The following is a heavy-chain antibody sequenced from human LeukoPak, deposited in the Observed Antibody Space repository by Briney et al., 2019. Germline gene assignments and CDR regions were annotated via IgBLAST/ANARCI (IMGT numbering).Heavy chain of an antibody. V-gene: IGHV7-4-1*02. J-gene: IGHJ4*02. CDR3: ARDVEDSSADY. CDR1: GYTFTSYD. Sequence: ASVKVSCKASGYTFTSYDINWVRQAPGQGLEWMGWINTNTGNPTYAQGFTGRFVFSLDASVSTAYLQISSLKAEDTAVYYCARDVEDSSADYWGQGTLVTVSS. CDR2: INTNTGNP. D-gene: IGHD6-19*01.